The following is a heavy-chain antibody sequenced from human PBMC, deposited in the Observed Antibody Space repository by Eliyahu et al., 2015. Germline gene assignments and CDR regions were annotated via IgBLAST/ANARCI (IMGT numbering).Heavy chain of an antibody. D-gene: IGHD3-9*01. CDR2: IIPIFGTA. Sequence: QVQLVQSGAEVKKPGSSVKVSCKASGGTFSSYAISWVRQAPGQGLEWMGGIIPIFGTANYAQKFQGRVTITADESTSTAYMELSSLRSEDTAVYYCARAGWRGYDILTGYYNEVHYGMDVWGKGTTVTVSS. V-gene: IGHV1-69*01. CDR1: GGTFSSYA. J-gene: IGHJ6*04. CDR3: ARAGWRGYDILTGYYNEVHYGMDV.